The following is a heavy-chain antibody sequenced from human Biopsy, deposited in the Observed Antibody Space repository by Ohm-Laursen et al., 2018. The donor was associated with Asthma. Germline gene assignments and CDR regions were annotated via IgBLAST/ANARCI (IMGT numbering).Heavy chain of an antibody. V-gene: IGHV4-59*01. CDR2: VHSSGST. CDR3: ARATSTWSQSGPPFFDH. J-gene: IGHJ5*02. D-gene: IGHD6-13*01. CDR1: PGSINDYY. Sequence: TLSLTCTVSPGSINDYYWNWIRQFPGKGLEWIGYVHSSGSTRFNPSLKSRVTVSVDTSVDQVSLKLSSVSAADTAIYYCARATSTWSQSGPPFFDHWGPGTLVTVSS.